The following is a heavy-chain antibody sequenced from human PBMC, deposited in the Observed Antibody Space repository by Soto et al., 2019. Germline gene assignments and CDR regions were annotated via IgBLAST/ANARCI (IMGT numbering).Heavy chain of an antibody. CDR1: GYTFTSYA. Sequence: QVQLVQSGAEVKKPGASVKVSCKASGYTFTSYAMHWVRQAPGQRLEWMGWINAGNGNTKYSQKFQGRVTITRDTSASTXXXXXXXXXXXXXXXXXXXRDLQADYWGQGTLVTVXS. V-gene: IGHV1-3*01. J-gene: IGHJ4*02. CDR3: XRDLQADY. CDR2: INAGNGNT.